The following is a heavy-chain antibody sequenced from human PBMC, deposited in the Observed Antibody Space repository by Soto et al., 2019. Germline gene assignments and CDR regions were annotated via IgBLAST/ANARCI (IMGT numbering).Heavy chain of an antibody. V-gene: IGHV3-23*01. CDR2: ISGSGGST. D-gene: IGHD3-22*01. CDR1: GFTFSSYA. Sequence: RLSCAASGFTFSSYAMSWVRQAPGKGLEWVSAISGSGGSTYYADSVKGRFTISRDNSKNTLYLQMNSLRAEDTAIYYCAKVRYYDSSGYYPRLYFDYWGQGTLVTVSS. J-gene: IGHJ4*02. CDR3: AKVRYYDSSGYYPRLYFDY.